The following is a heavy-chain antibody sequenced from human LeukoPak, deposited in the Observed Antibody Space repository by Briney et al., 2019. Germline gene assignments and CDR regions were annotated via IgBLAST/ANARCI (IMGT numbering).Heavy chain of an antibody. CDR1: GYTFTGYY. J-gene: IGHJ4*02. Sequence: ASVKVSCKASGYTFTGYYMHWVRQAPGQGLEWMGWINPNSGGTNYAQKFQGRVTMTRDTSISTAYMELSRLRSDDTAVYYCARGQQLVGGYFDYWGQGTLVTVSS. V-gene: IGHV1-2*02. CDR3: ARGQQLVGGYFDY. CDR2: INPNSGGT. D-gene: IGHD6-13*01.